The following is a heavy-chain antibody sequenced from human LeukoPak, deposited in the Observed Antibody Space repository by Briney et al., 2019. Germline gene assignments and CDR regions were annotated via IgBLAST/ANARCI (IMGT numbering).Heavy chain of an antibody. V-gene: IGHV3-7*01. CDR2: IKHDGSET. J-gene: IGHJ3*02. D-gene: IGHD3-22*01. CDR3: VRHYYDSSGWSFDM. Sequence: GGSLRLSCAASGFTFSNAWMSWVRQAPGKGLEWVADIKHDGSETYHVDFVKGRFTISRDNAESSLYLQMNSLRAEDTALYYCVRHYYDSSGWSFDMWGQGTMVTVSP. CDR1: GFTFSNAW.